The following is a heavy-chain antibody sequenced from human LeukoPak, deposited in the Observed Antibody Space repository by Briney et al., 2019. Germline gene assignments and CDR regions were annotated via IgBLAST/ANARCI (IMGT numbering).Heavy chain of an antibody. V-gene: IGHV4-59*01. CDR1: GGSISSYY. Sequence: PSETLSLTCTVSGGSISSYYWSWIRQPPGKGLEWIGYIYYSGSTNYNPSLKSQVTISVDTSKNQFSLKLSSVTAADTAVYYCAREAPDAFDIWGQGTMVTVSS. J-gene: IGHJ3*02. CDR3: AREAPDAFDI. CDR2: IYYSGST.